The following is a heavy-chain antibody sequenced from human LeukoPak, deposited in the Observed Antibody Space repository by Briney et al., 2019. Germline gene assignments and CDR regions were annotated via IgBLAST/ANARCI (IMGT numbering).Heavy chain of an antibody. CDR3: ASQTTVTAFDY. D-gene: IGHD4-17*01. J-gene: IGHJ4*02. CDR2: IIPIFGTA. V-gene: IGHV1-69*06. CDR1: GGTFSSYA. Sequence: GSSVKVSCKASGGTFSSYAISWVRQAPGQGLEWMGGIIPIFGTANYAQKFQGRVTITADKSTSTAYMELSSLRSEDTAVYYCASQTTVTAFDYWGQGTLVTVSS.